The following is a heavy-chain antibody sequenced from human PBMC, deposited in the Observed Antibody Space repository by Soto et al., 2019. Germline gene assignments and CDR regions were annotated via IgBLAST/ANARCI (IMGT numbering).Heavy chain of an antibody. CDR2: ISIGSSTI. CDR3: ARDWGVYDSDITAHIPVPEF. Sequence: KGLEWVSFISIGSSTIDYADSVRGRFTISRDNAKNSLYLQMNSLRDEDTAVYYCARDWGVYDSDITAHIPVPEFRVQRTPVTGTS. J-gene: IGHJ4*02. D-gene: IGHD3-22*01. V-gene: IGHV3-48*02.